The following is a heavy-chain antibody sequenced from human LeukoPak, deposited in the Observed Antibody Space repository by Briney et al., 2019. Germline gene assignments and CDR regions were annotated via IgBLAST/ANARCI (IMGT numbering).Heavy chain of an antibody. CDR2: INHSGST. D-gene: IGHD2-2*01. V-gene: IGHV4-34*01. J-gene: IGHJ4*02. CDR1: GWTFSGYY. Sequence: PGGTLRLTCAVYGWTFSGYYLSWVRQPPGKGLEWIAEINHSGSTNYNPSLKSRVTISIDKSKNQFYLKLRSVTAADTAVYYCARGRPPDIVVVPAGIALYYFDYWGQGTLVTVSS. CDR3: ARGRPPDIVVVPAGIALYYFDY.